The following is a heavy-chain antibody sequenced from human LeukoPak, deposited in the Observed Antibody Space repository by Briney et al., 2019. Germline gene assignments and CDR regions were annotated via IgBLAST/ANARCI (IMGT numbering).Heavy chain of an antibody. V-gene: IGHV3-23*01. CDR3: AKKMSGNYYFDY. CDR1: GFTFSSYD. J-gene: IGHJ4*02. CDR2: ISGNGGST. Sequence: GGSLRLSCAASGFTFSSYDMSWVRQAPGKGLEWVSGISGNGGSTYYADSVKGRFTISRDNSKNTLYLQMNSLRAEDTAVYYCAKKMSGNYYFDYWGQGTLVTVSS. D-gene: IGHD1-26*01.